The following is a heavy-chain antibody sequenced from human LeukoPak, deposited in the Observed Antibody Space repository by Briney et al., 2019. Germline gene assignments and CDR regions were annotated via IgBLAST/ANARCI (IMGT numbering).Heavy chain of an antibody. D-gene: IGHD3-3*01. CDR2: IYPGDSDT. CDR1: GYSFTSYW. J-gene: IGHJ4*02. Sequence: GESLQISCKGSGYSFTSYWTGWVRQMPGKGLEWMGIIYPGDSDTRYSPSFQGQVTISADKSISTAYLQWSSLKASDTAMYYCARPVSSSLWSGYPYYFDYWGQGTLVTVSS. V-gene: IGHV5-51*01. CDR3: ARPVSSSLWSGYPYYFDY.